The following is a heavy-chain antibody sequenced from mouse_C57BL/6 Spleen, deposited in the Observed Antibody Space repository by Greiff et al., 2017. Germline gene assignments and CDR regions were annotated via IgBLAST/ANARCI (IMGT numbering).Heavy chain of an antibody. J-gene: IGHJ3*01. D-gene: IGHD1-1*01. CDR3: TTHYYGSSYGGRWFAY. CDR1: GFNIKDDY. V-gene: IGHV14-4*01. CDR2: IDPENGDT. Sequence: EVQLQQSGAELVRPGASVKLSCTASGFNIKDDYMHWVKQRPEQGLEWIGWIDPENGDTEYASKFQGKATITADTSSNTAYLQLSSLTSEDTAVYYGTTHYYGSSYGGRWFAYWGQGTLVTVSA.